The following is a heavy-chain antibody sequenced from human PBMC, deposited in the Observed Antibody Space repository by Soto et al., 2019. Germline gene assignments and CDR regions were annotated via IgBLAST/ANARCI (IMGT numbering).Heavy chain of an antibody. D-gene: IGHD3-10*01. CDR2: IIPILGIA. V-gene: IGHV1-69*04. CDR1: GGTFSSYT. Sequence: ASVKVSCKASGGTFSSYTISWVRQAPGQGLEWMGRIIPILGIANYAQKFQGRVTITADKSTSTAYMELSSLRSEDTAVYYCAREGGSAGHAFDIWGQGTMVTVSS. J-gene: IGHJ3*02. CDR3: AREGGSAGHAFDI.